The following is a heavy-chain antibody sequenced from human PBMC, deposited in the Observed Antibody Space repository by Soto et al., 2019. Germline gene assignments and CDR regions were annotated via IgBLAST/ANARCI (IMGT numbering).Heavy chain of an antibody. Sequence: SETLSLTCPVSGGSISSSSYYWGWIRQPPGKGLEWIGGIYYSGSTYYNPSLKSRVTISVDTSKNQFSLKLSSVTAADTAVYYCARPTHYDFWSGYDNWFDPWGQGTLVTVSS. CDR2: IYYSGST. J-gene: IGHJ5*02. V-gene: IGHV4-39*01. CDR1: GGSISSSSYY. D-gene: IGHD3-3*01. CDR3: ARPTHYDFWSGYDNWFDP.